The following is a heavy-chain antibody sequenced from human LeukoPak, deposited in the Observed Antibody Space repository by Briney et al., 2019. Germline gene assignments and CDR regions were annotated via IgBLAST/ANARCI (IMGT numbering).Heavy chain of an antibody. D-gene: IGHD1-1*01. Sequence: SETLSLTCTVSGGSISPYYWNWIRQPPGKGLEWIGYIYYSGSADYNPAIKSRVTISVDTSKNQISLKLSSVTAADTAVYYCARDKVPGDYWGQGTLVTVSS. J-gene: IGHJ4*02. CDR1: GGSISPYY. CDR3: ARDKVPGDY. V-gene: IGHV4-59*01. CDR2: IYYSGSA.